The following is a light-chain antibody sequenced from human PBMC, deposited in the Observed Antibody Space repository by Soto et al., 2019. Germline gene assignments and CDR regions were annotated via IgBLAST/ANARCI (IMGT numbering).Light chain of an antibody. V-gene: IGKV3-15*01. Sequence: EIVMTQSPATLSVSPGERATLSCRASQSVSNDLAWYQQKPGQAPRLLIYGSSTRATGIPARFSGRGSGTAFTLTISSLQSEDFAVYTFNQYNSWPLTSGGGTKVESK. CDR1: QSVSND. J-gene: IGKJ4*01. CDR3: NQYNSWPLT. CDR2: GSS.